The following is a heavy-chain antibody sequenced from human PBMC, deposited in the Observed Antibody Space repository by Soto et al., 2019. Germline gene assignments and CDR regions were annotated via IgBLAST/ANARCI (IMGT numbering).Heavy chain of an antibody. V-gene: IGHV1-8*01. J-gene: IGHJ5*02. CDR3: ASRALAGHCFDP. D-gene: IGHD6-19*01. CDR1: GYPFTSYD. Sequence: QVQLVQSGAEVKKPGASVKVSCKASGYPFTSYDINWVRQATGQGLEWMGWMSPHSGNTGSPQKLQGRVTMTRNSSRSAAYMELSILITEETAVDYCASRALAGHCFDPWGQGTLVTVSS. CDR2: MSPHSGNT.